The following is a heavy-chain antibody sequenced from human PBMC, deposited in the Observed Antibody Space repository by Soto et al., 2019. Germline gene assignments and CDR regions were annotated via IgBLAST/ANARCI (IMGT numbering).Heavy chain of an antibody. CDR1: GYSFTSYA. CDR3: ARAVAVPADFDY. D-gene: IGHD6-19*01. Sequence: QVQLVQSGAEEKKPGASVKVSCKASGYSFTSYAMHWARQAPGQGLEWMGWINAGNGNTKYSQKFQGRVTITRDTSASTAYMELSSLRSEDTALYYCARAVAVPADFDYWGQGTLVTVSS. J-gene: IGHJ4*02. CDR2: INAGNGNT. V-gene: IGHV1-3*05.